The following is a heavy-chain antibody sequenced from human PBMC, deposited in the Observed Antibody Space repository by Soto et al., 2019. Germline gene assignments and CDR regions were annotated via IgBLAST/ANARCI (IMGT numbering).Heavy chain of an antibody. CDR1: GYTFTSYA. CDR2: INAGNGNT. J-gene: IGHJ5*02. Sequence: ASVKVSCKASGYTFTSYAMHWVRQAPGQRLEWMGWINAGNGNTKYSQKFQGRVTITRDTSASTAYMELSSLRSEDTAVYYCARSIAASDRFDPWGQGTLVTVSS. V-gene: IGHV1-3*01. CDR3: ARSIAASDRFDP. D-gene: IGHD6-6*01.